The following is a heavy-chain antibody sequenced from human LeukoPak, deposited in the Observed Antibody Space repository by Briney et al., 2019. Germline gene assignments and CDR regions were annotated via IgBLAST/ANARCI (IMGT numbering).Heavy chain of an antibody. CDR2: INWNGGRT. D-gene: IGHD1-14*01. CDR3: ARGRFPEGNDAFDI. V-gene: IGHV3-20*04. Sequence: GGSLRLSCEASGFSLEDHGMNWVRQAPGKGLEWVSGINWNGGRTGYADSVKGRFTISRDNAENSLYLLMNSLRGEDTALYYCARGRFPEGNDAFDIWGQGTMVTVSS. J-gene: IGHJ3*02. CDR1: GFSLEDHG.